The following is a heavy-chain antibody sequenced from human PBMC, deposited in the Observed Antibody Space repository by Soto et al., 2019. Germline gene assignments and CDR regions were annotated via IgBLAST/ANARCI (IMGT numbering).Heavy chain of an antibody. J-gene: IGHJ6*02. Sequence: PGGSLRLSCAASGFSFSGFEMQWVRQASGKGLEWVGRMRSKANSYATAYGASVKGRFTVSRDDSKNTVYLQMSSLQTEDTAIYYCARDFSPLQYCISTSCYDGPYYYYGMDVWGQGTTVTVSS. CDR1: GFSFSGFE. V-gene: IGHV3-73*01. D-gene: IGHD2-2*01. CDR3: ARDFSPLQYCISTSCYDGPYYYYGMDV. CDR2: MRSKANSYAT.